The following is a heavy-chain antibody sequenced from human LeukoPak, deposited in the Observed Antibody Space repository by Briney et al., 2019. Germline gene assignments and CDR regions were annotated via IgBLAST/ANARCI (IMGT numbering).Heavy chain of an antibody. J-gene: IGHJ4*02. D-gene: IGHD5-24*01. CDR1: GFTFRNFW. Sequence: GGSLRLSCVGSGFTFRNFWMHWVRQAPGKGPVWVSRISNNGITTTDADSVRGRFTISRDNAKNSLYLQMNSLRAEDTAIYYCTRVGYIDEGIDYWGQGTLVTVSS. CDR3: TRVGYIDEGIDY. CDR2: ISNNGITT. V-gene: IGHV3-74*03.